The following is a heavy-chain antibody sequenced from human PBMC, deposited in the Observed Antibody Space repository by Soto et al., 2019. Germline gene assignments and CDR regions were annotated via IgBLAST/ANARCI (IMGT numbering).Heavy chain of an antibody. J-gene: IGHJ5*02. Sequence: QVQLQQWGAGLLKPSETLSLTCAVYGGSFSGYYWSWIRQPPGKGLEWIGEINHSGSTNYNPSLKSRVTISVDTSKNQFSRKLSSVTAADTAVYYCARGGGVVPAATTFNWFDPWGQGTLVTVSS. D-gene: IGHD2-2*01. CDR3: ARGGGVVPAATTFNWFDP. CDR2: INHSGST. CDR1: GGSFSGYY. V-gene: IGHV4-34*01.